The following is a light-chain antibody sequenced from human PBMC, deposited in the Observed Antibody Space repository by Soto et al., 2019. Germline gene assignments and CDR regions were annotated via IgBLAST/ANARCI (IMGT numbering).Light chain of an antibody. J-gene: IGLJ1*01. Sequence: QSVLTQPASVSGSPGQSITISCAGTSGDVGAYNFVSWYQQHPGKAPKLIIYHVSDRPSGFSSRFSGSKSGYSASLTISGLHAEDEADYYCSSYAGSDTFVFGTGTKVTVL. CDR1: SGDVGAYNF. CDR3: SSYAGSDTFV. V-gene: IGLV2-14*03. CDR2: HVS.